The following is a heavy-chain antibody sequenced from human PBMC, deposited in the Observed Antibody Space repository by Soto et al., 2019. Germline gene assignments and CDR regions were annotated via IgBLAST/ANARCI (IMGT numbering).Heavy chain of an antibody. CDR2: IYYSGST. V-gene: IGHV4-59*01. D-gene: IGHD3-22*01. CDR3: ARDRVESGYPEYFQH. CDR1: CASISSYY. J-gene: IGHJ1*01. Sequence: PSETLSLTCTVSCASISSYYWSWIRQPPRKGLEWIGYIYYSGSTNYNPSLKGRVTISVDTSKNQFSLKLSSVTAADTAVYYCARDRVESGYPEYFQHWGQGTLVTVS.